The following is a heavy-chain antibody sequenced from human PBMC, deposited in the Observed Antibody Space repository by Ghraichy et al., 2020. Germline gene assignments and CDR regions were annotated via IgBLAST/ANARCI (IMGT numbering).Heavy chain of an antibody. J-gene: IGHJ4*02. D-gene: IGHD2-2*01. CDR3: AREVPPDYFDY. CDR2: ISYDGSNK. V-gene: IGHV3-30-3*01. Sequence: GGSLRLSCAASGFTFSSYAMHWVRQAPGKGLEWVAVISYDGSNKYYADSVKGRFTISRDNSKNTLYLQMNSLRAEDTAVYYCAREVPPDYFDYWGQGTLVTVSS. CDR1: GFTFSSYA.